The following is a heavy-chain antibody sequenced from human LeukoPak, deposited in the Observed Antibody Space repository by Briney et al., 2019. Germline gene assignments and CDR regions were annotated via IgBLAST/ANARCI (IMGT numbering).Heavy chain of an antibody. Sequence: GASVKVSCKASGYTFTSYHMHWVRQAPGQGLEWMGKINLSGGSTTHAQKFQGRVTMTRDTSTSTVYMELSSLRSEDTAVYYCARDYVDDIPMIKDYWGQGTLVTVSS. J-gene: IGHJ4*02. CDR2: INLSGGST. V-gene: IGHV1-46*01. CDR3: ARDYVDDIPMIKDY. D-gene: IGHD2-8*01. CDR1: GYTFTSYH.